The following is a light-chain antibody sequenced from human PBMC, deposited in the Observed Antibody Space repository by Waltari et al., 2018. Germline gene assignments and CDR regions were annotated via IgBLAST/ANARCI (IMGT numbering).Light chain of an antibody. J-gene: IGKJ2*01. V-gene: IGKV1-39*01. CDR1: QSISIY. CDR3: QQSYSTPYT. CDR2: TAS. Sequence: DIQMTQSPCSLSASVGDRVTITCRASQSISIYLNWYQQRPGKAPKLLIYTASSLQSGVPSRFSGSGSGTDFTLTVSSVQPEDFATYYCQQSYSTPYTFGQGTKLEIK.